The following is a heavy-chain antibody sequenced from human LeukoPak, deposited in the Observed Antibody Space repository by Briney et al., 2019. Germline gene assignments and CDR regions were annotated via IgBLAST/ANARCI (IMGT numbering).Heavy chain of an antibody. CDR3: AKGWKDSSGWYGVTY. V-gene: IGHV3-30*18. CDR1: GFTFSSYG. J-gene: IGHJ4*02. CDR2: ISYDGSNK. D-gene: IGHD6-19*01. Sequence: AGGSLRLSCAASGFTFSSYGMYWVRQAPGKGLGWVAVISYDGSNKNYPDSVKDRFTISRDNSKNTVDLQMNSLRLEDTAVYYCAKGWKDSSGWYGVTYWGQGTLVTVSS.